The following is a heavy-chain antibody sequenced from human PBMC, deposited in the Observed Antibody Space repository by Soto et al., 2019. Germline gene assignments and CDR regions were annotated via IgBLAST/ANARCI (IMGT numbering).Heavy chain of an antibody. D-gene: IGHD3-16*01. CDR3: ARGAVGDYYGMDV. Sequence: EVQLVESGGGLVKPGGSLRLSCAASGFTFSIYSMNWVRQAPGKGLEWVSSISSRSSYIYYADSVKGRFTISRDNAQNSLYMQMNSLGAEDTAVYYCARGAVGDYYGMDVWGQGTTVPVSS. J-gene: IGHJ6*02. CDR1: GFTFSIYS. V-gene: IGHV3-21*01. CDR2: ISSRSSYI.